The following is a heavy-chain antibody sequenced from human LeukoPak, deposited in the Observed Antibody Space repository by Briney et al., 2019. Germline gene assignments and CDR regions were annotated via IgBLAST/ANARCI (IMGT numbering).Heavy chain of an antibody. CDR2: IMPLFGTA. J-gene: IGHJ5*02. V-gene: IGHV1-69*05. CDR1: GGTFNNSA. D-gene: IGHD4-17*01. CDR3: ARDVHGDYGSGWFDP. Sequence: SVKVSSKTSGGTFNNSAISWVRQAPGQGLEWLGGIMPLFGTAGYAQKFQGRVTITKDESTRTVYLELTSLTSDDTAVYYCARDVHGDYGSGWFDPWGQGTLVSVSS.